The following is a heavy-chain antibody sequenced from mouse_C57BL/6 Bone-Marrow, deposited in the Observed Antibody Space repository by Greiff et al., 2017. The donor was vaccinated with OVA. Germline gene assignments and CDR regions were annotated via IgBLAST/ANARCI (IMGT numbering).Heavy chain of an antibody. D-gene: IGHD3-1*01. CDR2: ISNKANGYTT. J-gene: IGHJ3*01. CDR3: ARSAFSAWCAY. V-gene: IGHV7-3*01. CDR1: GFTFTDYY. Sequence: EVKLMQSGGGLVQPGGSLSLSCAASGFTFTDYYMSWVRQPPGKALEWLGFISNKANGYTTEYSASVKGRFTISRDTSQSSLYLQMNALRAEDSATYYCARSAFSAWCAYWGQGTLVTVSA.